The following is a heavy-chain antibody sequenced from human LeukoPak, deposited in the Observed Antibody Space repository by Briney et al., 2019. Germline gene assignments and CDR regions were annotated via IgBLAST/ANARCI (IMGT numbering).Heavy chain of an antibody. CDR2: IYYSGST. V-gene: IGHV4-59*08. CDR3: ARAVSGRFDY. D-gene: IGHD6-19*01. J-gene: IGHJ4*02. Sequence: LEWTVYIYYSGSTNYNPSLKSRVTISVDTSKNQFSLKLSSVTAADTAIYYCARAVSGRFDYWGQGTLVTVSS.